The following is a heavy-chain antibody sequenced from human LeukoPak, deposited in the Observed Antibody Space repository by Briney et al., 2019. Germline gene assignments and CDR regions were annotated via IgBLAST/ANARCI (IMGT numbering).Heavy chain of an antibody. D-gene: IGHD1-20*01. CDR2: INHSGST. Sequence: SETLSLTCAVYGGSFSGYYWSWIRQPPGKGLEWIGEINHSGSTNYNPSLKSRVTISVDTSKNQFSLKLSSVTAADTAVYYCARGRNWNRYFDYWGQGTLVTVSS. V-gene: IGHV4-34*01. CDR3: ARGRNWNRYFDY. CDR1: GGSFSGYY. J-gene: IGHJ4*02.